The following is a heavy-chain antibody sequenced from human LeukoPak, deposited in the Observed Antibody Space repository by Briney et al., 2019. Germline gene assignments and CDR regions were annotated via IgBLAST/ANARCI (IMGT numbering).Heavy chain of an antibody. D-gene: IGHD6-13*01. CDR1: GFTFSSYG. V-gene: IGHV3-30*03. CDR2: ISDDGSNK. Sequence: GGSLRLSCAASGFTFSSYGMHWVRRAPGKGLEWMAVISDDGSNKYYADSVKDRFTISRDNSKNTVYLQMNSLRAEDTAVYYCAREDFCSSGNCFDPWGQGTLVTVSS. J-gene: IGHJ5*02. CDR3: AREDFCSSGNCFDP.